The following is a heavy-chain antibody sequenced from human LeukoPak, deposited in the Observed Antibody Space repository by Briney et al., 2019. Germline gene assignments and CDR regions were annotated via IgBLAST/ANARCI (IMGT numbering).Heavy chain of an antibody. CDR3: ARGGVVTTTPRFDP. Sequence: PSQTLSLTCTVSNGSITSGGYYWSWLRQHPGKGLEWIGHIYHTGSTYYNSSLKSRPTMSVDTSKNEFSLRLNSVTVADTAVYYCARGGVVTTTPRFDPWGQGTLVTVSS. CDR1: NGSITSGGYY. V-gene: IGHV4-31*03. D-gene: IGHD4-11*01. CDR2: IYHTGST. J-gene: IGHJ5*02.